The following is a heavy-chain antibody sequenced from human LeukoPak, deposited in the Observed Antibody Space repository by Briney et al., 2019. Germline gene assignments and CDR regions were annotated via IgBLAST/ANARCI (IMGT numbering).Heavy chain of an antibody. CDR2: ISAYNGNT. D-gene: IGHD3-10*01. J-gene: IGHJ6*02. CDR1: GYTFTSYG. V-gene: IGHV1-18*01. Sequence: AAVQVSCKASGYTFTSYGISWVRQAPGQGLEWMGWISAYNGNTNYAQKLQGRVTMTTDTSTSTAYMELRSLRSDDTAVYYCASYGVYYYYGMDVWGQGTTVTVSS. CDR3: ASYGVYYYYGMDV.